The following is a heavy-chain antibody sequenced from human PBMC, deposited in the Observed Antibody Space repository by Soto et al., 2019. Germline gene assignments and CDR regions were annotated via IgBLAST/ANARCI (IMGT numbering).Heavy chain of an antibody. CDR1: GYTFTSYG. Sequence: ASVKVSCKASGYTFTSYGISWVRQAPGQGLEWMGWISAYNGNTNYAQKLQGRVTMTTDTSTSTAYMELRSLRSDDTAVYYCARVYDILTGGGPHWSMDVWGQGTTVTVSS. CDR2: ISAYNGNT. CDR3: ARVYDILTGGGPHWSMDV. J-gene: IGHJ6*02. D-gene: IGHD3-9*01. V-gene: IGHV1-18*01.